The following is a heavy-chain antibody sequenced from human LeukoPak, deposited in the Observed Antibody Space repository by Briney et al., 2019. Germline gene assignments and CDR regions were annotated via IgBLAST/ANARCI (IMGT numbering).Heavy chain of an antibody. J-gene: IGHJ4*02. CDR1: GYTFNGYY. D-gene: IGHD6-6*01. V-gene: IGHV1-2*02. Sequence: ASVKVSCKASGYTFNGYYMHWVRQAPGQGLEWMGWINPNSGGTNYAQKFQGRVTMTRDTSISTAYMELSRLRSDDTAVYYCARDKGTSYLSSFDYWGQGTLVTVSS. CDR3: ARDKGTSYLSSFDY. CDR2: INPNSGGT.